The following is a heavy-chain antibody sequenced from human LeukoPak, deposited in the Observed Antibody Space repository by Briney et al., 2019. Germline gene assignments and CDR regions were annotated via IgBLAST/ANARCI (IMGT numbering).Heavy chain of an antibody. CDR3: ASRLARLRLQRRYFDY. V-gene: IGHV4-34*01. D-gene: IGHD4-17*01. J-gene: IGHJ4*02. Sequence: PSETLSLTCAVYGGSFSGYYWSWIRQPPGKGLGWIGEINHSGSTNYNPSLKSRVTISVDTSKNQFSLKLSSVTAADTAVYYCASRLARLRLQRRYFDYWGQGTLVTVSS. CDR2: INHSGST. CDR1: GGSFSGYY.